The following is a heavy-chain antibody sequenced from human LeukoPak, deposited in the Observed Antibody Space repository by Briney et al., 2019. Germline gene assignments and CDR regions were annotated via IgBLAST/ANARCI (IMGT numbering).Heavy chain of an antibody. D-gene: IGHD3-16*02. CDR1: GGTFNSYA. Sequence: SVKVSCKASGGTFNSYAISWVRQAPGQGLEWMGGIIPIFGTANYAQKFQGRVTITTDESTSTAYMELSSLRSEDTAVYYCARSPRSYDAFDIWGQGTMVTVSS. CDR2: IIPIFGTA. J-gene: IGHJ3*02. V-gene: IGHV1-69*05. CDR3: ARSPRSYDAFDI.